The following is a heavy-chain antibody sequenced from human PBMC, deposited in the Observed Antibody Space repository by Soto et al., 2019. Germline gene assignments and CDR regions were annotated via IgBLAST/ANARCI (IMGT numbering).Heavy chain of an antibody. Sequence: GGSLRLSCAASGFTFSSYWMSWVRQAPGKGLEWVANIKQDGSEKYYVDSVKGRFTISRDNAKNSLYLQMNSLRAEDTAVYYCARVFGTAYYYYYMDVWGKGTTVTVSS. J-gene: IGHJ6*03. CDR1: GFTFSSYW. CDR3: ARVFGTAYYYYYMDV. D-gene: IGHD3-16*01. V-gene: IGHV3-7*01. CDR2: IKQDGSEK.